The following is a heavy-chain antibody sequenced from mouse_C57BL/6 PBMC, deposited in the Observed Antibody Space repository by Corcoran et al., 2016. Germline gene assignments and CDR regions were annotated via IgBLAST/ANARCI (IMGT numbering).Heavy chain of an antibody. Sequence: QVQLKQSGAELVRPGASVQLSCTASGYTFTDYYINWVKQRPGQGLEWIARIYPGSGNTYYNEKFKGKATLTAEKSSSTAYMQLSSLTSEDSAVYFCARTAYWGQGTLVTVSA. J-gene: IGHJ3*01. CDR1: GYTFTDYY. V-gene: IGHV1-76*01. CDR3: ARTAY. CDR2: IYPGSGNT.